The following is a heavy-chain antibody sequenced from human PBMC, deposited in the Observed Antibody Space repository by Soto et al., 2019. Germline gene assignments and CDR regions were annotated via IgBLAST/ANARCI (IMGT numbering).Heavy chain of an antibody. Sequence: EVQLVESGGGLVQPGASLRLSCVASEFTFSTYGMNWVRQAPGKGLEWVSYISSSSSSIYYADSVKGRFTISRDKAKHSLYLPMNGLRAEDTAVYFCARVAEGGSIWGSYHYNYMDVWGKGTTVNVSS. J-gene: IGHJ6*03. D-gene: IGHD3-16*02. CDR2: ISSSSSSI. CDR1: EFTFSTYG. CDR3: ARVAEGGSIWGSYHYNYMDV. V-gene: IGHV3-48*01.